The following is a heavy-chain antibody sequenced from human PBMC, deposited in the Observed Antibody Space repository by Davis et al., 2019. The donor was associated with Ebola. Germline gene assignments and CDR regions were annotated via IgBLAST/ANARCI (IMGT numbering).Heavy chain of an antibody. V-gene: IGHV4-34*01. CDR2: INHSGST. CDR3: ARLRYSSGWCDY. Sequence: PSETLSLTCAVYGGSFSGYYWSWIRQPPGKGLEWIGEINHSGSTNYNPSLKSRVTISVDTSKNQFSLKLSSVTAADTAVYYCARLRYSSGWCDYWGQGTLVTVSS. CDR1: GGSFSGYY. D-gene: IGHD6-19*01. J-gene: IGHJ4*02.